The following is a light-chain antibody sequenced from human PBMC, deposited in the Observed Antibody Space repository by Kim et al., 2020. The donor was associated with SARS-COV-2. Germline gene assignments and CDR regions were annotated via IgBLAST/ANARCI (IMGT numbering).Light chain of an antibody. CDR3: SSYTSSSTSLYV. CDR2: DVS. V-gene: IGLV2-14*01. Sequence: QSALTQPASVSGSPGQSITISCTGTSSDVCGYNYVSWYQQHPGKAPKLMIYDVSKRPSGVSNRFSGSKSGNTASLTISGLQAEDEADYYCSSYTSSSTSLYVFGTGTKVTVL. CDR1: SSDVCGYNY. J-gene: IGLJ1*01.